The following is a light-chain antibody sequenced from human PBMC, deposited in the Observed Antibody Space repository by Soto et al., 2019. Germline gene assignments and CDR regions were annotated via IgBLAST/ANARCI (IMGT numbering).Light chain of an antibody. J-gene: IGKJ1*01. V-gene: IGKV1-5*01. CDR3: QQYHSYPWT. CDR2: DAS. CDR1: QSVTNW. Sequence: DIQMTQSPSTLSASVGDRVTITCRASQSVTNWLAWYQQKPGKAPKLLIYDASSLGSGVPSRFSGSASGTEFTLTISSLQPDDFATYYCQQYHSYPWTFGQGTKVEI.